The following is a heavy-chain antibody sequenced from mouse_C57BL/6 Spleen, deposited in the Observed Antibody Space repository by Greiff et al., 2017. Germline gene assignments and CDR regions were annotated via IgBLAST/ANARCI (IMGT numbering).Heavy chain of an antibody. V-gene: IGHV1-52*01. CDR1: GYTFTSYW. Sequence: QVQLQQPGAELVRLGSSVKLSCKASGYTFTSYWMHWVKQRPIQGLEWIGNIDPSDSETHYNQKFRDKATLTVDKSSSTAYMQLSSLTSEDSAVYYCARVDYDWFAYWGRGTLVSVSA. J-gene: IGHJ3*01. CDR3: ARVDYDWFAY. D-gene: IGHD2-4*01. CDR2: IDPSDSET.